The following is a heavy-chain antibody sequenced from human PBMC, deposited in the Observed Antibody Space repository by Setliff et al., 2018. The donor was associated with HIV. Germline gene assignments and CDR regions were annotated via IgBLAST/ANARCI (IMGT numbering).Heavy chain of an antibody. Sequence: QPGGSLRLSCAASGFTFSNAWMSWVRQAPGKGLEWVSYISSSDSPIHYADSVRGRFTISRDNAKKSLYLQMNSPRAEDTVVYYCARGEPTILVVPAAFFDYWGQGTLVTVSS. CDR3: ARGEPTILVVPAAFFDY. J-gene: IGHJ4*02. CDR1: GFTFSNAW. CDR2: ISSSDSPI. D-gene: IGHD2-2*01. V-gene: IGHV3-48*04.